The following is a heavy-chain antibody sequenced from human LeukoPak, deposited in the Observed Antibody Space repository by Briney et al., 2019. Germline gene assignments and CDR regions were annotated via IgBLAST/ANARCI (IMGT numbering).Heavy chain of an antibody. J-gene: IGHJ5*02. CDR1: GDSISSYY. V-gene: IGHV4-59*01. CDR3: ARYCSGGSCSNWFDP. D-gene: IGHD2-15*01. CDR2: IYYSGST. Sequence: SETLSLTCTVSGDSISSYYWSWIRQPPGKGLEWIGYIYYSGSTNYNPSLKSRVTISVDTSKNQFSLKLSSVTAADTAVYYCARYCSGGSCSNWFDPWGQGTLVTVSS.